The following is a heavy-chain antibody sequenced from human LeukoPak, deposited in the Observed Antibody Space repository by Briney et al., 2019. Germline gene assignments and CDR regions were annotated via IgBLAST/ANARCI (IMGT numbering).Heavy chain of an antibody. Sequence: PSETLSLTCSVSGGSVSSGSYYWSWIRQPPGKGLEWIGYIYYSGSTNYNPSLESRVTISVDTSKNQFSLKLSSVTAADTAVYYCARALVTAILYEDWGQGTLVTVSS. CDR3: ARALVTAILYED. J-gene: IGHJ4*02. CDR1: GGSVSSGSYY. CDR2: IYYSGST. D-gene: IGHD2-21*02. V-gene: IGHV4-61*01.